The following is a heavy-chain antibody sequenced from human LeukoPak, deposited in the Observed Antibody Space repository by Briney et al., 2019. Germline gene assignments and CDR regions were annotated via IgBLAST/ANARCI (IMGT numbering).Heavy chain of an antibody. CDR2: IKSKSDGDKT. V-gene: IGHV3-15*01. Sequence: KTGGSLRLSCAASGFTFSNAWMSWVRQAPGKGLQWVGRIKSKSDGDKTDYTATVTVRFTISRDASENTLYLQMNSLKVEDTGVYYCLQEGRDSSGWYGASAMWGQGTMVTVSP. CDR3: LQEGRDSSGWYGASAM. CDR1: GFTFSNAW. D-gene: IGHD6-19*01. J-gene: IGHJ3*02.